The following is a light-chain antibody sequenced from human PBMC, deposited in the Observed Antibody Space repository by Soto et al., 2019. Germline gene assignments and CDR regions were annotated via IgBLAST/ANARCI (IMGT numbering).Light chain of an antibody. CDR3: QQYASSPIT. CDR2: GAS. V-gene: IGKV3-20*01. CDR1: QSVSSSY. Sequence: EIVMTQSPATLSVSPGERATLSCRASQSVSSSYLAWYQQKPGQAPRLLIYGASSRATGIPDRFSGSGSGTDFTLTISRLEPGDFAVYCCQQYASSPITFGQGTRLEIK. J-gene: IGKJ5*01.